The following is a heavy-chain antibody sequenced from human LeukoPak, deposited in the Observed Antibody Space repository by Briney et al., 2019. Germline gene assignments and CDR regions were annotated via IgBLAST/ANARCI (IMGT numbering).Heavy chain of an antibody. Sequence: PGGSLRLSCAASGFTFSSYSMNWVRQAPGKGLEWVSSISSSSYIYYADSVKGRFTISRDNAKNSLYLQMNSLRAEDTAVYYCAKGVLDHYMDVWGKGTTVTVSS. CDR2: ISSSSYI. CDR1: GFTFSSYS. CDR3: AKGVLDHYMDV. V-gene: IGHV3-21*01. D-gene: IGHD3-3*01. J-gene: IGHJ6*03.